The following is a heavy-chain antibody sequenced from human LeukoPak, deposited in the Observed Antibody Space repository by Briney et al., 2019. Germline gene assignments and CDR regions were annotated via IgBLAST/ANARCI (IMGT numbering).Heavy chain of an antibody. V-gene: IGHV3-21*01. J-gene: IGHJ3*01. D-gene: IGHD3-9*01. CDR3: ARDQGTTLTSYSFDL. CDR2: ISSSSSYI. Sequence: GGSLRLSCAASGFTFSSYSMNWVRQAPGKGLEWVSSISSSSSYIYYADSVKGRFTISRDNAKNSLYLQMNSLRVEDTAVYYCARDQGTTLTSYSFDLWGPGTMVIVSS. CDR1: GFTFSSYS.